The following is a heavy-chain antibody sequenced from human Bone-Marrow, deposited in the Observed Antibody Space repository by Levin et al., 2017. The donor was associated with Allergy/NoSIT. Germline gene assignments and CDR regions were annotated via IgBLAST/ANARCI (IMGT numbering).Heavy chain of an antibody. CDR2: IIPIFGTT. J-gene: IGHJ4*02. Sequence: KISCKASGGTFSTYVISWVRQAPGQGLEWVGGIIPIFGTTTYAQRLQGRVTIIADKSTSTSNMDLSSLPYEDTAVYYCAGRSSGFGHFDYWGQGTLVTVSS. CDR3: AGRSSGFGHFDY. CDR1: GGTFSTYV. D-gene: IGHD6-6*01. V-gene: IGHV1-69*06.